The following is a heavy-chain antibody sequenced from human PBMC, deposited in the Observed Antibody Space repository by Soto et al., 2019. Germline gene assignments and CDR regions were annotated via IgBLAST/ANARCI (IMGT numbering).Heavy chain of an antibody. CDR3: AKDIGGRVVVAATTDYGMDV. Sequence: EVQLVESGGGLVQPGRSLRLSCAASGFTFDDYAMHWVRQAPGKGLEWVSGIRWNSGSIGYADSVKGRFTISRDNAKNSLYLQMNSLSAEDTAVYYCAKDIGGRVVVAATTDYGMDVRGQGTTVTGSS. J-gene: IGHJ6*02. CDR1: GFTFDDYA. CDR2: IRWNSGSI. D-gene: IGHD2-15*01. V-gene: IGHV3-9*01.